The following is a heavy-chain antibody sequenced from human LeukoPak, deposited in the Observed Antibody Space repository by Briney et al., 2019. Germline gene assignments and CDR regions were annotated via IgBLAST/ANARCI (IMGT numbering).Heavy chain of an antibody. D-gene: IGHD3-16*01. CDR2: INPNSGDT. V-gene: IGHV1-2*02. CDR3: TTSTGDSFDY. Sequence: ASVKVSCKASGYTVTGFHIHWVRQAPGQGLEYMGWINPNSGDTNYAQKFQGRVTMTRDTSISTAYMELSSLRFDDTAVYYCTTSTGDSFDYWGQGTLVTVSS. CDR1: GYTVTGFH. J-gene: IGHJ4*02.